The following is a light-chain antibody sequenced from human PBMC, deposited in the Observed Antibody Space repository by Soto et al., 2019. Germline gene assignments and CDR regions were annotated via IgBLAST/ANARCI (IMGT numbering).Light chain of an antibody. CDR2: EVS. J-gene: IGLJ1*01. Sequence: QSALTQPASVSGSPGQSITISCTGTSSDVGGYNYVSWYQQHPGKAPKLMIYEVSNRPSGVSNRFSGSKSGNTASLTISGLQAEDDADYYCTSYTSGSTLHVFGTGTKVTVL. V-gene: IGLV2-14*01. CDR3: TSYTSGSTLHV. CDR1: SSDVGGYNY.